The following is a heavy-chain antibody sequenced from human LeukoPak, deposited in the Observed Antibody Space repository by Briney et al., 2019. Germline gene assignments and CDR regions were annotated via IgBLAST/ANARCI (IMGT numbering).Heavy chain of an antibody. CDR1: GGSISSSSYY. V-gene: IGHV4-39*01. CDR3: ARIRITIFGVVIIERENWFDP. D-gene: IGHD3-3*01. CDR2: IYYSGST. J-gene: IGHJ5*02. Sequence: SQTLSLTCTVSGGSISSSSYYWGWIRQPPGKGLEWIGSIYYSGSTYYNPSLKSRVTISVDTSKNQFSLQLSSVTAADTAVYYCARIRITIFGVVIIERENWFDPWGQGTLVTVSS.